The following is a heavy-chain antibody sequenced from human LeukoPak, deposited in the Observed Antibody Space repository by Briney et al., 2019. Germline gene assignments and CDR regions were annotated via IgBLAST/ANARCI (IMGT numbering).Heavy chain of an antibody. V-gene: IGHV4-39*07. CDR3: ARTASGWSLYDYYYYYMDV. CDR2: IYYSGST. Sequence: SETLSLTCTVSGGSISSSSYYWGWIRQPPGKGLEWIGSIYYSGSTYYNPSLKSRVTISVDTSKNQFSLKLSSMTAADTAVYYCARTASGWSLYDYYYYYMDVWGKGTTVTVSS. D-gene: IGHD6-19*01. CDR1: GGSISSSSYY. J-gene: IGHJ6*03.